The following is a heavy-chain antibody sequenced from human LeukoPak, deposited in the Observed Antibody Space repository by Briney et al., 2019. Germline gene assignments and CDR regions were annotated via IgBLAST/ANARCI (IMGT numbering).Heavy chain of an antibody. CDR1: GYTFTGYY. J-gene: IGHJ6*02. D-gene: IGHD3-22*01. V-gene: IGHV1-2*06. Sequence: ASVKVSCKASGYTFTGYYMHWVRQAPGQGLEWMGRINPNSGGTNYAQKFQGRVTMTRDTSISTAYMELSRLRSDDTAVYYCARDQGEYYYDSSGYSGLMDVWGQGTTVTVSS. CDR3: ARDQGEYYYDSSGYSGLMDV. CDR2: INPNSGGT.